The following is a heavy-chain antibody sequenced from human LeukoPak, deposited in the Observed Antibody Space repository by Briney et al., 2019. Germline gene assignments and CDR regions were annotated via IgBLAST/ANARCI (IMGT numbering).Heavy chain of an antibody. D-gene: IGHD3-3*01. V-gene: IGHV4-59*10. Sequence: PSETLSLTCAVYGGSFSGYYWSWIRQPAGKGLEWIGRIYTSGSTNYNPSLKSRVTISVDTSKNQFSLKLSSVTAADTAVYYCARGDYDFWSGYLSPWGQGTLVTVSS. J-gene: IGHJ5*02. CDR3: ARGDYDFWSGYLSP. CDR1: GGSFSGYY. CDR2: IYTSGST.